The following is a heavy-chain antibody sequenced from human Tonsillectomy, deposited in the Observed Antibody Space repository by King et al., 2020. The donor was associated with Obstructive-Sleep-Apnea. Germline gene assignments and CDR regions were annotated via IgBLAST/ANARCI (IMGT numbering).Heavy chain of an antibody. Sequence: VQLQESGPGLVEPSETLSLTCTVSGASVNSFYWSWIRQPAGEGLEWIGRIYTSGSTDYNPSLKSRVSMSVDTSKHQFSLKLTSVTAADTAVYYCARVGETIYYYYGMDVWGQGTTVTVSS. CDR1: GASVNSFY. J-gene: IGHJ6*02. CDR3: ARVGETIYYYYGMDV. D-gene: IGHD1-7*01. CDR2: IYTSGST. V-gene: IGHV4-4*07.